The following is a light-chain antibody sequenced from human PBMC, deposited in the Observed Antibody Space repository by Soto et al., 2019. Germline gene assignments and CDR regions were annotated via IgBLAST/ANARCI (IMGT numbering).Light chain of an antibody. CDR1: QSVSSSF. CDR3: QQYNNWPPIT. Sequence: PGERATLSFRASQSVSSSFLAWYQQKVGQAPRLLIYGASSRATGIPARFSGSGSGTELTLTISSLQSEDFAVYYCQQYNNWPPITFGQGTRLEIK. J-gene: IGKJ5*01. V-gene: IGKV3D-15*01. CDR2: GAS.